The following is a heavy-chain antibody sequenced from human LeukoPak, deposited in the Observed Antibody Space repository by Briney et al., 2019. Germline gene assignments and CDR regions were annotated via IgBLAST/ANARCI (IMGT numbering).Heavy chain of an antibody. Sequence: EASVKVSFKASGYTFGTHWMHWVRQAPGQGREWMGIINPSGDFRSYAQKFQGRVTVTRDMSTRTVYMELSDLEPEDTAVYYCARDYSGEWEQLTGWWFDPWGQGTLVIVSS. D-gene: IGHD1-26*01. V-gene: IGHV1-46*01. CDR1: GYTFGTHW. CDR3: ARDYSGEWEQLTGWWFDP. CDR2: INPSGDFR. J-gene: IGHJ5*02.